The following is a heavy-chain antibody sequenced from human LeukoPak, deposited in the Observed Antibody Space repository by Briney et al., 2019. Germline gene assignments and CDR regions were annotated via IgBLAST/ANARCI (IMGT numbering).Heavy chain of an antibody. Sequence: GGSLRLSCAASGFTFSSYGMHWVRQAPGKGLEWVAVISYDGSNKYYADSVKGRFTISRDNSKNTLYLQMNSLRAEDTAVYYCARDVANSSGPEGYWGQGTLVTVSS. J-gene: IGHJ4*02. CDR2: ISYDGSNK. V-gene: IGHV3-30*03. CDR1: GFTFSSYG. CDR3: ARDVANSSGPEGY. D-gene: IGHD6-19*01.